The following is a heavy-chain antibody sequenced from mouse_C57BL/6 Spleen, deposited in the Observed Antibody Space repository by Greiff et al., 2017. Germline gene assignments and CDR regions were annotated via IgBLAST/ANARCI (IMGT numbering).Heavy chain of an antibody. J-gene: IGHJ3*01. V-gene: IGHV10-1*01. CDR3: VRDHYYGSSYGGWFAY. CDR1: GFSFNTYA. D-gene: IGHD1-1*01. Sequence: EVQLVESGGGLVQPKGSLKLSCAASGFSFNTYAMNWVRQAPGKGLEWVARIRSKSNNYATYYADSVKDRFTISRDDSESMLYLQMNNLKTEDTAMYYCVRDHYYGSSYGGWFAYWGQGTLVTVSA. CDR2: IRSKSNNYAT.